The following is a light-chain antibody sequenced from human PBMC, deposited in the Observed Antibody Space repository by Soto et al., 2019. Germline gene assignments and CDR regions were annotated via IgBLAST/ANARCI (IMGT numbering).Light chain of an antibody. J-gene: IGKJ1*01. CDR1: QSISSW. V-gene: IGKV1-5*03. Sequence: DIQMTQSPSTLSASVGDRVTITCRASQSISSWLAWYQQKPGKAPKLLIYKASSLESVVPSRFSCSGSGTEFTLAIISLQPDDFATYYCQQYNSYPAWTCGQGTKVEIK. CDR2: KAS. CDR3: QQYNSYPAWT.